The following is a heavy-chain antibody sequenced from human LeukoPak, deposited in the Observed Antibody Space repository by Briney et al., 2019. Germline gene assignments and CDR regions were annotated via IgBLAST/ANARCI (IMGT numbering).Heavy chain of an antibody. CDR2: ISKSGGST. CDR1: GFIFISYA. J-gene: IGHJ6*02. V-gene: IGHV3-23*01. CDR3: AKDRDWNYVSGMDV. D-gene: IGHD1-7*01. Sequence: GGPLRLSCAAPGFIFISYAMSWARQAPGKGLEGVSGISKSGGSTYDADSVKGRFTISRDNSKNTLYLQMNSLRAEDTAIYYCAKDRDWNYVSGMDVWGQGTTVTVSS.